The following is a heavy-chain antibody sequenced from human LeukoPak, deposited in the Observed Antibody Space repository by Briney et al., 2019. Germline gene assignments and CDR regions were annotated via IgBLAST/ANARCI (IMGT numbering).Heavy chain of an antibody. D-gene: IGHD2-2*01. CDR2: IYSGGNT. CDR1: GFTVSINY. V-gene: IGHV3-53*01. J-gene: IGHJ4*02. CDR3: ARGETSSYDY. Sequence: GGSLKLSCAASGFTVSINYMSWVRQAPGKGLEWVSVIYSGGNTYYADSVKGRFTISRDNSKNTVYLQMNSLRAEDTAVYYCARGETSSYDYWGQGTLVTVSS.